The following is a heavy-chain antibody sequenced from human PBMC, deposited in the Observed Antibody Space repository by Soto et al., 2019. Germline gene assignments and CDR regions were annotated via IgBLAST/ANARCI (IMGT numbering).Heavy chain of an antibody. CDR1: GFTFSDYY. Sequence: GGSLRLSCAASGFTFSDYYMSWIRQAPGKGLEWVGFIRSKAYGATTEYAASVKGRFTISRDDSKSIAYLQMNSLKTEDTAVYYCTRTLTNYGYAEYFLHWGQGALVTVSS. CDR3: TRTLTNYGYAEYFLH. J-gene: IGHJ1*01. D-gene: IGHD4-17*01. V-gene: IGHV3-49*03. CDR2: IRSKAYGATT.